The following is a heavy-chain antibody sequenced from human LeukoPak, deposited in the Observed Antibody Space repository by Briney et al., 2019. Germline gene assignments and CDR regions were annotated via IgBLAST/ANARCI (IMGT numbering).Heavy chain of an antibody. CDR3: AKDRRELDVFDI. Sequence: SGGSLRLSCAASGFSFSGYSINWVRQAPGKGLEWVSSISPSNSYIYYADSVKGRFTISRDNSKNTLFVQMNSLRAEDTAVYYCAKDRRELDVFDIWGQGTMVTVSS. J-gene: IGHJ3*02. CDR2: ISPSNSYI. CDR1: GFSFSGYS. V-gene: IGHV3-21*04.